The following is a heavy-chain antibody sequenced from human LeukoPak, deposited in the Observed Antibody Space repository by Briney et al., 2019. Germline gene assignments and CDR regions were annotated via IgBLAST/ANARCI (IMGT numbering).Heavy chain of an antibody. V-gene: IGHV3-23*01. CDR1: GFTFSSYA. J-gene: IGHJ6*02. CDR3: ARSIGLTGGGVDV. Sequence: GGSLRLSCAASGFTFSSYAMSWVRQAPGKGLEWVSAISGSGGSTYYADSVKGRFTISRDNSKNTLYLQMNSLRAEHTAVYYCARSIGLTGGGVDVWRQGTTVTVSS. D-gene: IGHD3-9*01. CDR2: ISGSGGST.